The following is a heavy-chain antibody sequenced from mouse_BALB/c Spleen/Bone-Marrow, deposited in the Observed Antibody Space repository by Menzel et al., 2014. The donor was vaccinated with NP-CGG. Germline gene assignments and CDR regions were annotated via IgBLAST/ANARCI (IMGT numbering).Heavy chain of an antibody. V-gene: IGHV1S81*02. J-gene: IGHJ4*01. CDR2: INPSNGGT. CDR1: GYTFTSYY. Sequence: VQLQQSGAELVKPGASVKLSCMASGYTFTSYYMYWVKQRPGQGLEWIGGINPSNGGTNFNEKFKSKATLTVDKSSSTAYMQLSSLTSEDSAVYYCTRGRRDAMDYWGQGTSVTVSS. CDR3: TRGRRDAMDY.